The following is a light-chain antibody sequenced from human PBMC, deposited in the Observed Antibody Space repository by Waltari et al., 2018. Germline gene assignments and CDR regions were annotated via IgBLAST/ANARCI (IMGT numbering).Light chain of an antibody. Sequence: EIVMTQSPATLSVSQGDRSTRSCRASQSVSSNLAWYQEQPGQAPRLLIYGASTRATGIPARFSGSGSGTEFTLTISSMQSEDFAVYYCQQYNNWPLFFGPGTKVDIK. CDR3: QQYNNWPLF. CDR2: GAS. J-gene: IGKJ3*01. V-gene: IGKV3-15*01. CDR1: QSVSSN.